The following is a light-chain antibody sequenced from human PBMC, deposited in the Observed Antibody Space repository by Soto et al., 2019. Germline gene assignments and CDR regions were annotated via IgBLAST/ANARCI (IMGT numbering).Light chain of an antibody. CDR1: QSVSSSY. J-gene: IGKJ4*01. Sequence: IVLTQSPGTLSLSPGERVTLSCRASQSVSSSYLAWYQQRPGQAPRLLMYGASSRATGIPDRFSGSGSGTDFTLTISRLEPEDFAVYYCQQYGTFPLTFGGGTKVDIK. CDR2: GAS. V-gene: IGKV3-20*01. CDR3: QQYGTFPLT.